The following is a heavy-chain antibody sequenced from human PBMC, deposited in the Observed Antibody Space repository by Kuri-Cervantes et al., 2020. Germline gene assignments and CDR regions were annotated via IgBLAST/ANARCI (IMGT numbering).Heavy chain of an antibody. CDR1: GFTFSDYY. J-gene: IGHJ6*02. Sequence: LTCAASGFTFSDYYMSWIRQAPGKGLEWVSYISSSGSTIYYADSVKGRLTISRYNAKNSLYLQRNSLRAEDTAVYYCACPDILTDGMDVWGQGTTVTVSS. D-gene: IGHD3-9*01. CDR3: ACPDILTDGMDV. CDR2: ISSSGSTI. V-gene: IGHV3-11*01.